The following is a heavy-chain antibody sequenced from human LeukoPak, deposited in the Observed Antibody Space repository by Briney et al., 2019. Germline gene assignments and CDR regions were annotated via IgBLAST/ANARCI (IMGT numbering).Heavy chain of an antibody. CDR1: GFTFSSYW. CDR2: LKQDGSEK. V-gene: IGHV3-7*01. CDR3: ARDWGSYESGDTIGGY. Sequence: RGSLTPACAASGFTFSSYWMSWVRQAPGKGLEWVASLKQDGSEKYYVDSVKGRFTIARDNAKNSVYMQMHSLRAEATDMYYCARDWGSYESGDTIGGYWGQGAKVTLSS. J-gene: IGHJ4*02. D-gene: IGHD3-16*01.